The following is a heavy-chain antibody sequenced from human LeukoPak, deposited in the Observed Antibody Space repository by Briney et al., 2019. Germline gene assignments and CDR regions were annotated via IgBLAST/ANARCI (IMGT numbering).Heavy chain of an antibody. CDR3: ARKTMVRGVTWFDP. CDR2: INAGNGNT. V-gene: IGHV1-3*01. CDR1: GYTFTSYA. J-gene: IGHJ5*02. D-gene: IGHD3-10*01. Sequence: ASVKVSCKASGYTFTSYAMHWVRQAPGQRLEWMGWINAGNGNTKYSQKFQGRVTITGDTSASTAYMELSSLRSEDTAVYYCARKTMVRGVTWFDPWGQGTLVTVSS.